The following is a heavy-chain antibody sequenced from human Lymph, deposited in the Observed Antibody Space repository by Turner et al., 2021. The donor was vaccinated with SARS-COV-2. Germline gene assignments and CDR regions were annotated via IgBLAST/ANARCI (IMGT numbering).Heavy chain of an antibody. Sequence: QVQLVESGGGVVQPGRSLRLSCAASGFTISSYGMHWVRQAPGKGLEWVAVIWYDGSNKYYADSVKGRFTISRDNSKNTLYLQMNSLRAEDTAVYYCARDDINTLIAAAVPFDYWGQGTLVTVSS. CDR2: IWYDGSNK. J-gene: IGHJ4*02. D-gene: IGHD6-13*01. CDR3: ARDDINTLIAAAVPFDY. V-gene: IGHV3-33*01. CDR1: GFTISSYG.